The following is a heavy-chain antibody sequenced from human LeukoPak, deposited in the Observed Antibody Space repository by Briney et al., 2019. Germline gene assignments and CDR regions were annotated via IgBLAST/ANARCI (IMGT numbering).Heavy chain of an antibody. CDR2: ISSNGGST. V-gene: IGHV3-64*01. CDR1: GFTFSSYA. D-gene: IGHD5/OR15-5a*01. CDR3: ATLYDFPLG. Sequence: GGSLRLSCAASGFTFSSYAMHWVRQAPGKGLEYVSAISSNGGSTYYANSVKGRFTISRDNSKNTLYLQMNSLRAEDTAVYYCATLYDFPLGWGQGTLVTVSS. J-gene: IGHJ4*02.